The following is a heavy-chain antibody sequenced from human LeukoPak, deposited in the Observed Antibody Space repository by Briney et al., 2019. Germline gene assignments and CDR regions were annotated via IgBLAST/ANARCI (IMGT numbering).Heavy chain of an antibody. D-gene: IGHD3/OR15-3a*01. J-gene: IGHJ5*02. V-gene: IGHV3-23*01. CDR3: AKGKADMIFDWLDP. CDR2: ISGSGGAT. CDR1: GFSFITYA. Sequence: GPSLTLSCSPSGFSFITYAICSASLGAGGALEWVSTISGSGGATFYARSVQVRFTVSRDNSKNILYLQMNSLRVEDTAVYYCAKGKADMIFDWLDPWGQGTLVTVSS.